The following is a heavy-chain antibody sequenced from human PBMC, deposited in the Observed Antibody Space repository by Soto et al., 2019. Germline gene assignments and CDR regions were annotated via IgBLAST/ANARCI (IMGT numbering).Heavy chain of an antibody. CDR1: CYSISSGSY. J-gene: IGHJ4*01. V-gene: IGHV4-38-2*02. D-gene: IGHD6-19*01. Sequence: SDTLSLTCTVSCYSISSGSYWAWIRQPPGKGPEWIASIYHGGTTFYNPSLKSRITISVDTSNNQFSLKLTSVTAADTAVYYCARVHVMVVAGSTFDYWGHGTRVTVS. CDR2: IYHGGTT. CDR3: ARVHVMVVAGSTFDY.